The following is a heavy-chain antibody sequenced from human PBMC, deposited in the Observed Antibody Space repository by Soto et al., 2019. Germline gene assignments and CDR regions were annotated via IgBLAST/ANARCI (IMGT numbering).Heavy chain of an antibody. CDR2: INHSGST. CDR1: GGSFSGYY. Sequence: SETLSLTCAVYGGSFSGYYWSWIRQPPGKGLEWIGEINHSGSTNYNPSLKSRVTISVDTSKNQFSLKLSSVTAADTAVYYCARVLIEATIFDYWGQGTLVTVSS. CDR3: ARVLIEATIFDY. V-gene: IGHV4-34*01. J-gene: IGHJ4*02. D-gene: IGHD5-12*01.